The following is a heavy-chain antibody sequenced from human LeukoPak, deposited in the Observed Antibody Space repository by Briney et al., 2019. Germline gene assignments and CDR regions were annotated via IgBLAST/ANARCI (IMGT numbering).Heavy chain of an antibody. V-gene: IGHV1-18*01. CDR2: ISACNGNT. J-gene: IGHJ4*02. CDR1: GYTFTSYG. CDR3: ARDYAMITFGGVIVIPAYFDY. Sequence: ASVKVSCKASGYTFTSYGISWVRQAPGQGLEWMGWISACNGNTNYAQKLQGRVTMTTDTSTSTAYMELRSLRSDDTAVYYCARDYAMITFGGVIVIPAYFDYWGQGTLVTVSS. D-gene: IGHD3-16*02.